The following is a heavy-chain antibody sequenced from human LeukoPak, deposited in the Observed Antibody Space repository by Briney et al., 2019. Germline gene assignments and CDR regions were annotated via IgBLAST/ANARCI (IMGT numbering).Heavy chain of an antibody. J-gene: IGHJ4*02. CDR1: GFTFSSYW. Sequence: GGSLRLSCAASGFTFSSYWMNWARQAPGKGLEWVAVIWYDGSNKYYADSVRGRFTISRDNSKNTLYLQMNSLRAEDTAVYYCAREEWELLPSLDYWGQGTLVTVSS. D-gene: IGHD1-26*01. CDR3: AREEWELLPSLDY. CDR2: IWYDGSNK. V-gene: IGHV3-33*08.